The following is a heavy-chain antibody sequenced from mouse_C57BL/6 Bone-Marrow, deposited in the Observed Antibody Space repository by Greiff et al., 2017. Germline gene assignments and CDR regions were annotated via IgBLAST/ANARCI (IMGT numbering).Heavy chain of an antibody. CDR3: ALNWDGFPY. D-gene: IGHD4-1*01. CDR2: IRLTSNNYAT. Sequence: EVQLQESGGGLVQPGGSMKLSCVASGFTFSNYWMNWVRQSPEKGLEWVAEIRLTSNNYATHYAESVKGRFTISRDDSKSSVYLQMNNLRAEDTGIYICALNWDGFPYWGQGTLVTVSA. V-gene: IGHV6-6*02. CDR1: GFTFSNYW. J-gene: IGHJ3*01.